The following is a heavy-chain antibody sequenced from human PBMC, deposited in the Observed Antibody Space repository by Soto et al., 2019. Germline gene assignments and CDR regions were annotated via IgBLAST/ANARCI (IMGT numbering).Heavy chain of an antibody. V-gene: IGHV4-61*01. D-gene: IGHD3-9*01. Sequence: NPSETLSLTCTVSGGSVSSGSYYWSWIRQPPGKGLEWIGYIYYSGSTNYNPSLKSRVTISVDTSKNQFSLKLSSVTAADTAVYYCARDRNYDILTGYYHDYYYGMDVWGQGTTVTVSS. CDR3: ARDRNYDILTGYYHDYYYGMDV. CDR2: IYYSGST. CDR1: GGSVSSGSYY. J-gene: IGHJ6*02.